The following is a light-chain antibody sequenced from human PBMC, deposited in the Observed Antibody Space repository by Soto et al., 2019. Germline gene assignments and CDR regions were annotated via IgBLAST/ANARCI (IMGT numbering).Light chain of an antibody. V-gene: IGKV3-20*01. CDR1: QSLRSSY. Sequence: PGERATLSCWASQSLRSSYLAWYQRKPGQAPRLLRFGASRRATGIPDRFNGSGSGTDFILTISRLEPDDVAVYYCQPHGTSPYTFGQGTVLEI. J-gene: IGKJ2*01. CDR2: GAS. CDR3: QPHGTSPYT.